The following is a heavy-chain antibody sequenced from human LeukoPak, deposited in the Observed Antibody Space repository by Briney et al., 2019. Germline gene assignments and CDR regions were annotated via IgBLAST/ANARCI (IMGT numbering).Heavy chain of an antibody. CDR2: ISSSSSTI. J-gene: IGHJ4*02. Sequence: GGSLRLSCAASGFTFSSYSMNWVRQAPGKGPEWVSYISSSSSTIYYADSVKGRFTISRDNAKNSLYLQMNSLRAEDTAVYYCARDPGGWELVGATDYWGQGTLVTVSS. V-gene: IGHV3-48*04. CDR3: ARDPGGWELVGATDY. D-gene: IGHD1-26*01. CDR1: GFTFSSYS.